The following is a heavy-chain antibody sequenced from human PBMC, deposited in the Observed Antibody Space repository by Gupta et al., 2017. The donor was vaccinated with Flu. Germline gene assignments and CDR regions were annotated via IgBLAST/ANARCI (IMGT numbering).Heavy chain of an antibody. Sequence: VQLQESGPRLVKPSETLSLTCVVSGFPIPNSYYWAWIRQPPGQGLEWIGSIYYTGSTYYNPSLKSRPALSMDKSQNQFSLTLTSVTAADTAVYFCARVRLSRGPRDVFDYWGQGTLVTVSP. D-gene: IGHD2-15*01. CDR3: ARVRLSRGPRDVFDY. V-gene: IGHV4-38-2*01. CDR1: GFPIPNSYY. CDR2: IYYTGST. J-gene: IGHJ4*02.